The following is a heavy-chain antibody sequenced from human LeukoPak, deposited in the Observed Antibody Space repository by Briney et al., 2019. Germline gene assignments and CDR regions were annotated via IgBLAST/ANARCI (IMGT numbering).Heavy chain of an antibody. D-gene: IGHD3-22*01. Sequence: ASVKVSCKASGYTFTGYYMHWVRQAPGQGLEWMGRINPNSGGTNYAQKFQGRVTMTRDTSISTAYMELSRLRSDDTAVYYCARDRIPYYYDSSAFYYFDYWGQGTLVTVSS. J-gene: IGHJ4*02. V-gene: IGHV1-2*06. CDR1: GYTFTGYY. CDR2: INPNSGGT. CDR3: ARDRIPYYYDSSAFYYFDY.